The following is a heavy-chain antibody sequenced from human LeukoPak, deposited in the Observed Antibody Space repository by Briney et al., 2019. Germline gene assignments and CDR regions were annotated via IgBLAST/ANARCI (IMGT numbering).Heavy chain of an antibody. D-gene: IGHD6-13*01. V-gene: IGHV3-21*01. CDR1: GFTFSSYS. Sequence: GGSLRPSCAASGFTFSSYSMNWVRQAPGKGLEWVSSISSSSSYIYYADSVKGRFTISRDNAKNSLYLQMNSLRAEDTAVYYCARGGIAAAFDYWGQGTLVTVSS. J-gene: IGHJ4*02. CDR2: ISSSSSYI. CDR3: ARGGIAAAFDY.